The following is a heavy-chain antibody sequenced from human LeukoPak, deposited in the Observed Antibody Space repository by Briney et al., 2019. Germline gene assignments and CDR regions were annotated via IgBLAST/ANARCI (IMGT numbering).Heavy chain of an antibody. Sequence: ASVKVSCKASGYTFTSYAMHWVRQAPGQRLEWMGWINAGNGNTKYSQKFQGRVTITRDTSVSTAYMELSSLRSEDTAVYYCARESWLQSEYYFDYWGQGTLVTVSS. CDR1: GYTFTSYA. J-gene: IGHJ4*02. V-gene: IGHV1-3*01. CDR2: INAGNGNT. D-gene: IGHD5-24*01. CDR3: ARESWLQSEYYFDY.